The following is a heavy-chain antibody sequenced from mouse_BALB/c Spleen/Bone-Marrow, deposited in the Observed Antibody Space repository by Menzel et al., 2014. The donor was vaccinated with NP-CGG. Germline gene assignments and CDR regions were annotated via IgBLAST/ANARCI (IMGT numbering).Heavy chain of an antibody. D-gene: IGHD1-2*01. Sequence: VQLQHSGAELMKPGASVKISCKATGYTFSSYWLEWVKQRPGHGLEWIGEILPGSASNNYNEKFKGKATFAADTSSNTAYMQLSSLTSEDSAVYYCARGGYYGPRFAFWGQGTLVTVSA. CDR2: ILPGSASN. J-gene: IGHJ3*01. CDR1: GYTFSSYW. V-gene: IGHV1-9*01. CDR3: ARGGYYGPRFAF.